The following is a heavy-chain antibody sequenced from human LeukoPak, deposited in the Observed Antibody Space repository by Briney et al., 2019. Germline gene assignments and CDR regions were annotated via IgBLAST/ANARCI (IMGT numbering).Heavy chain of an antibody. CDR1: GYIFTNYY. V-gene: IGHV1-18*01. D-gene: IGHD1-26*01. J-gene: IGHJ4*02. CDR3: AKNTGHRLVGPTNYFDY. Sequence: ASVKVSCKASGYIFTNYYITWVRQAPGQGLEYMGWISGYNGNTNYAQTLQGRVTMTTDTSTSTAYMELRSLRSDDTAVYYCAKNTGHRLVGPTNYFDYWGQGTLVTVSS. CDR2: ISGYNGNT.